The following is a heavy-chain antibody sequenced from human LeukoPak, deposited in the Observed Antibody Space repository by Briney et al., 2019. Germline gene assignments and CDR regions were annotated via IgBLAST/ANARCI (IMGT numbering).Heavy chain of an antibody. V-gene: IGHV3-66*01. CDR1: GFTFSSYS. D-gene: IGHD3-10*01. J-gene: IGHJ4*02. Sequence: GGSLRLSCAASGFTFSSYSMNWVRQAPGKGLEWVSVIYSGGSTYYADSVKGRFTISRDNSKNTLYLQMNSLRAEDTAVYYCARMAPVGATSIIALFDYWGQGTLVTVSS. CDR2: IYSGGST. CDR3: ARMAPVGATSIIALFDY.